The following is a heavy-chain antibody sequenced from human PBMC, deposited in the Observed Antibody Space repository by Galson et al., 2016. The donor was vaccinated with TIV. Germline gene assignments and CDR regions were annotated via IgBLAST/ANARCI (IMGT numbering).Heavy chain of an antibody. Sequence: SLRLSCAASGFTFGSYGMHWVRHGPGKGLDWVAVISYDGSNKYYADSVKGRFTISRDNSKSTLYLQMNGLRAQDTGVYYCAKEVQRRLHYWGQGALVTVSS. J-gene: IGHJ4*02. CDR3: AKEVQRRLHY. CDR1: GFTFGSYG. V-gene: IGHV3-30*18. CDR2: ISYDGSNK. D-gene: IGHD1-1*01.